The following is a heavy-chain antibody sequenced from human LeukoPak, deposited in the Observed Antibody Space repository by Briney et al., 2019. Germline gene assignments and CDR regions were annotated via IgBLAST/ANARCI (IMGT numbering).Heavy chain of an antibody. CDR1: GGSISSSSYY. D-gene: IGHD5-24*01. Sequence: SETLSLTCTVSGGSISSSSYYWGWIRQPPGKGLEWIGSIYYSGSTYYNPSLKSRVTISVDTSKNQFSLKLSSVTAADTAVYYCARMIRDGYNPYYFDYWGQGTLVTVSS. CDR2: IYYSGST. J-gene: IGHJ4*02. V-gene: IGHV4-39*07. CDR3: ARMIRDGYNPYYFDY.